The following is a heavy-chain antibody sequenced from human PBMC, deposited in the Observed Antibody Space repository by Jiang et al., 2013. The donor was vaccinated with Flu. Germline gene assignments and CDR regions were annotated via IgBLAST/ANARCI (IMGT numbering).Heavy chain of an antibody. CDR2: ISYDGSNK. CDR3: ARDLRVGVVPAYYYGMDV. V-gene: IGHV3-30*19. CDR1: GFTFSSYG. J-gene: IGHJ6*02. D-gene: IGHD2-2*01. Sequence: QLLESGGGVVQPGRSLRLSCAASGFTFSSYGMHWVRQAPGKGLEWVAVISYDGSNKYYADSVKGRFTISRDNSKNTLYLQMNSLRAEDTAVYYCARDLRVGVVPAYYYGMDVWGQGTTVTVSS.